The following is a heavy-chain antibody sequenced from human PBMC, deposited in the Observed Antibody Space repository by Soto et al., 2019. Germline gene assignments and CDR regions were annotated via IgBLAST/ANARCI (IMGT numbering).Heavy chain of an antibody. CDR3: AKSDGRY. CDR2: IYYSGST. CDR1: GGSISSGNW. J-gene: IGHJ4*02. Sequence: SETLSLTCTVSGGSISSGNWWSWVRQPPGKGLEWIGEIYYSGSTHYNPSLKSRVTISIDTSNNQFSLKLSFVTAADTAVYYCAKSDGRYWGQGTLVTVSS. V-gene: IGHV4-4*02.